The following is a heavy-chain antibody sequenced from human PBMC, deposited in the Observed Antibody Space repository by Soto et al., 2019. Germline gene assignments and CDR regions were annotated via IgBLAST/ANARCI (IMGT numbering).Heavy chain of an antibody. CDR1: GFTFSNAW. J-gene: IGHJ3*02. CDR2: IKSKTDGGTT. Sequence: GGSLRLSCAASGFTFSNAWMSWVRQAPGKGLEWVGRIKSKTDGGTTDYAAPVKGRFTISRDDSKNTLYLQMNSLKTEDTAVYYCTTDVLAGDDDAFDIWGQGTMVTVSS. CDR3: TTDVLAGDDDAFDI. D-gene: IGHD3-10*01. V-gene: IGHV3-15*01.